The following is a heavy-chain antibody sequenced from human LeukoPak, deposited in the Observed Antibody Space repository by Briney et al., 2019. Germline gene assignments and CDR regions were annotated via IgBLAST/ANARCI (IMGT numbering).Heavy chain of an antibody. J-gene: IGHJ5*02. V-gene: IGHV4-31*03. CDR3: ARTVVRGWFDP. CDR1: GGSISSGGYY. CDR2: IYYSGST. D-gene: IGHD4-23*01. Sequence: PSETLSLTCTVSGGSISSGGYYWSWIRQHPGKGLEWIGYIYYSGSTYYNPSLKSRVTISVDTSKNQFSLKLSSVTAADTAVYYCARTVVRGWFDPWGQGTLVTVSS.